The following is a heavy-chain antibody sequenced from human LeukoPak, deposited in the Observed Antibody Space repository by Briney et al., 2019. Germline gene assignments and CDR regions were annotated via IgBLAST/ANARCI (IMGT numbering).Heavy chain of an antibody. D-gene: IGHD3-22*01. J-gene: IGHJ4*02. Sequence: GASVKVSCKASGGTFSNYAISWVRQASGQGLEWMGRIIPIFGTTNYAQKFQGRVTITTDESTSTAYMELSSLRSEDTAVYYCARGGEANYYDTSGYYLYYYWGQGTLVTVSS. CDR2: IIPIFGTT. V-gene: IGHV1-69*05. CDR1: GGTFSNYA. CDR3: ARGGEANYYDTSGYYLYYY.